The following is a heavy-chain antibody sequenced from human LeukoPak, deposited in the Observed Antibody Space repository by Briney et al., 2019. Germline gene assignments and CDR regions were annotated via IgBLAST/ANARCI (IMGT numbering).Heavy chain of an antibody. D-gene: IGHD3-16*01. CDR2: INQNGREK. CDR3: ARSLGDD. CDR1: GLTFSTYW. V-gene: IGHV3-7*01. Sequence: PGGYLRLSCEVSGLTFSTYWMTWVHQAPGKGLEWVASINQNGREKYYVDSVKGRFTISRDNAKDSLYLQMNSLRDEDTAVYYCARSLGDDWGQGTLVTVSS. J-gene: IGHJ4*02.